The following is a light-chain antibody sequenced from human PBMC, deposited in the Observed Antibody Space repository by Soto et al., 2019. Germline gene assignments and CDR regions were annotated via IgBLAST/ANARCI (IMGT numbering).Light chain of an antibody. CDR2: SNN. J-gene: IGLJ2*01. CDR1: SSNIGSNT. V-gene: IGLV1-44*01. Sequence: QSVLTQSPSASGTPGQRVTISCSGSSSNIGSNTVSWYQQLPGTAPKLLIYSNNRRPSGVPDRFSGSQSGTSASLAVSGLQSEDEADYYCATWDDSLNSVVFGGGTQLTVL. CDR3: ATWDDSLNSVV.